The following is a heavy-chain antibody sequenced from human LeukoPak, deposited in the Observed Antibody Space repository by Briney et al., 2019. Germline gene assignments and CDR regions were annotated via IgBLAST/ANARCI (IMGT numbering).Heavy chain of an antibody. D-gene: IGHD4-23*01. Sequence: GGSLRLSCSASGFTFSSYAMHWVRQAPGRGLEYVSAISTIGGSTYYADSVKGRFTISRDNSKNTLYLQMSSLSPEDTAVYYCVKVSDYGGNSDAFDIWGQGTMVTVSS. CDR3: VKVSDYGGNSDAFDI. CDR2: ISTIGGST. V-gene: IGHV3-64D*09. J-gene: IGHJ3*02. CDR1: GFTFSSYA.